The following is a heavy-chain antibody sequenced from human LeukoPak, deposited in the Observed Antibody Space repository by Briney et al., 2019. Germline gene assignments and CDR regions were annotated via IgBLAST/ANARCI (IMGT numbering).Heavy chain of an antibody. CDR1: GYTLTSYG. CDR2: ISAYNGNT. J-gene: IGHJ4*02. V-gene: IGHV1-18*01. Sequence: ASVKVSCKASGYTLTSYGISWVRQAPGQGLEWMGWISAYNGNTNYAQKLQGRVTMTTDTSTSTAYMELRSLRSDDTAVYYCARSFWFGEFLDYWGQGTLVTVSS. CDR3: ARSFWFGEFLDY. D-gene: IGHD3-10*01.